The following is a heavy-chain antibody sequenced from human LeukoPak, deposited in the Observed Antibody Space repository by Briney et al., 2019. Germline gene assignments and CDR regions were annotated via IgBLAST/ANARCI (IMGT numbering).Heavy chain of an antibody. V-gene: IGHV3-30*18. J-gene: IGHJ4*02. CDR2: ISYDGSNK. CDR3: AKDIGGDPDGLFDY. D-gene: IGHD2-21*02. Sequence: GGSLRLSCAASGFTFSSYGMHWVRQAPDKGLEWVAVISYDGSNKYYADSVKGRFTISRDNSKNTLYLQMNSLRAEDTALYYCAKDIGGDPDGLFDYWGQGTLVTVSS. CDR1: GFTFSSYG.